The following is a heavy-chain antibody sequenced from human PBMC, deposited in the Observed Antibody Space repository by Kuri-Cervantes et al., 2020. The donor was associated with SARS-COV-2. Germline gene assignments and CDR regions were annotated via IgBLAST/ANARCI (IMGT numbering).Heavy chain of an antibody. CDR2: ISWNSGSM. Sequence: SLKISCAASGFTFDDYAMHWVRQAPGKGLEWVSGISWNSGSMGYADSVKGRFTISRDNAKNSLYLQMNSLKTEDTAVYYCTTLIDYWGQGALVTVSS. CDR1: GFTFDDYA. V-gene: IGHV3-9*01. D-gene: IGHD1-1*01. J-gene: IGHJ4*02. CDR3: TTLIDY.